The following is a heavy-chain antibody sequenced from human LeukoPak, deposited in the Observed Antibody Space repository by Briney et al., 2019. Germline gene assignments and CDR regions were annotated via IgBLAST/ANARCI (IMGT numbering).Heavy chain of an antibody. J-gene: IGHJ4*02. CDR3: ARRVFSGWGYYFDY. CDR1: GYTFTSYG. Sequence: ASVKVSCKASGYTFTSYGISWVRQAPGQGLEWMGWINPKSGGTNYAQKFQGRVTMTRDTSISTAYMELSSLRSDDTAIYYCARRVFSGWGYYFDYWGQGTLVTVSS. V-gene: IGHV1-2*02. CDR2: INPKSGGT. D-gene: IGHD6-19*01.